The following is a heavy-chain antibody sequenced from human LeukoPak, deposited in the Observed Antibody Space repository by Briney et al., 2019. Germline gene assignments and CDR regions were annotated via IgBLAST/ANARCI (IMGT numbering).Heavy chain of an antibody. V-gene: IGHV3-7*05. J-gene: IGHJ4*02. Sequence: GGSLRLSCAASGFTFSNYWMSWVRQAPGKGLEWVANIKQDGSESNYVGSVKGRFTISRDNSKNSLYLQMNSLRTEDTAFYYCATNFGAYYYDTSGYYDFWGQGTLVTVSS. CDR3: ATNFGAYYYDTSGYYDF. CDR1: GFTFSNYW. CDR2: IKQDGSES. D-gene: IGHD3-22*01.